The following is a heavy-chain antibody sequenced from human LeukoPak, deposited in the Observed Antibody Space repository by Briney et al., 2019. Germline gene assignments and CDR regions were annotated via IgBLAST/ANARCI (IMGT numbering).Heavy chain of an antibody. CDR2: IYHSGST. D-gene: IGHD5-12*01. CDR3: ARGATIGIYFDY. CDR1: GGSISSGGYS. J-gene: IGHJ4*02. V-gene: IGHV4-30-2*01. Sequence: SQTLSLTCAVSGGSISSGGYSWSWIRQLPGKGLEWIGYIYHSGSTYYNPSLKSRVTISVDRSKNQFSLKLSSVTAADTAVYYCARGATIGIYFDYRGQGTLVTVSS.